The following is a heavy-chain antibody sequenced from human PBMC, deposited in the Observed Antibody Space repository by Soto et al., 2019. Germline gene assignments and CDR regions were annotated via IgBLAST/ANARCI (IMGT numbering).Heavy chain of an antibody. Sequence: GGSLRLSCAASGFTFSSYGMHWVRQAPGKGLEWVAVIWYDGSNKYYADSVKGRFTISRDNSIKTLYLQMNSLRAEDTAVYYWARDMAAAAGPDYWCQGPLVTVSS. CDR3: ARDMAAAAGPDY. J-gene: IGHJ4*02. D-gene: IGHD6-13*01. V-gene: IGHV3-33*01. CDR1: GFTFSSYG. CDR2: IWYDGSNK.